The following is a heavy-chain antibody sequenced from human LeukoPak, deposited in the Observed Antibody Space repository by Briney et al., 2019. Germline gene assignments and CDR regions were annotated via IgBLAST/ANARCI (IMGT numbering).Heavy chain of an antibody. CDR1: GVSISSYY. D-gene: IGHD1-1*01. V-gene: IGHV4-59*01. CDR2: IYYTGNT. J-gene: IGHJ5*02. Sequence: SETLSLTCNVSGVSISSYYWSWIRQPPGKGLEWIGYIYYTGNTNYNPSLKSRVTISVDTSKNQFSLKLSSVTAADTAVYYCARDRLQLQSWGQGTLVTVSS. CDR3: ARDRLQLQS.